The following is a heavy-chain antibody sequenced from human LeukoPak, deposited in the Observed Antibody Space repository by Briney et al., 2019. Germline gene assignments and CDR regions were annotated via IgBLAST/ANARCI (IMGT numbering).Heavy chain of an antibody. CDR2: IDPSDSYT. V-gene: IGHV5-10-1*01. CDR3: ATVDTAMVTRDSYYYGMDV. J-gene: IGHJ6*04. CDR1: GYSFTSYW. D-gene: IGHD5-18*01. Sequence: GESLRISCKGSGYSFTSYWISWVRQMPGQGLEWMGRIDPSDSYTNYSPSFQGHVTISADKSISTAYLQWSSLKASDTAMYYCATVDTAMVTRDSYYYGMDVWGKGTTVTVSS.